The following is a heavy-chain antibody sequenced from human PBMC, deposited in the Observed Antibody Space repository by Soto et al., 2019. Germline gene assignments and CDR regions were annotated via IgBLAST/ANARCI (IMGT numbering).Heavy chain of an antibody. CDR2: IYYSGST. J-gene: IGHJ4*02. V-gene: IGHV4-59*01. D-gene: IGHD3-22*01. CDR3: ARGEIGTYYYDSSGYYFDY. CDR1: GGSISSYY. Sequence: SETLSLTCTVSGGSISSYYWSWIRQPPGKGLEWIGYIYYSGSTNYNPSLKSRVTISVDTSKNQFSLKLSSVTAADTAVYYCARGEIGTYYYDSSGYYFDYWGQGTLVTVSS.